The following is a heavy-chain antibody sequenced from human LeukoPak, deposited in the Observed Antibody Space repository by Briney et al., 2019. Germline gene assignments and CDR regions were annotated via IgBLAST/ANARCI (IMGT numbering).Heavy chain of an antibody. V-gene: IGHV3-30-3*01. CDR2: ISYDGSNK. D-gene: IGHD3-10*01. Sequence: GGSLRLSRAASGFTFSSYAMHWVRQAPGKGLEWVAVISYDGSNKYYADSVKGRFTISRDNSKNTLYLQMNSLRAEDTAVYYCARDGWFGELGPVTQYFQHWGQGTLVTVSS. CDR3: ARDGWFGELGPVTQYFQH. CDR1: GFTFSSYA. J-gene: IGHJ1*01.